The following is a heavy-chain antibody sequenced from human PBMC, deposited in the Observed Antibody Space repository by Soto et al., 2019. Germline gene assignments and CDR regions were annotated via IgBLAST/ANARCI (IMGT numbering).Heavy chain of an antibody. CDR2: ISGSGGST. J-gene: IGHJ5*02. CDR1: GFTFSSYA. CDR3: AKDPLGGSGSYYHNWFGP. Sequence: EVQLLESGGGLVQPGGSLRLSCAASGFTFSSYAMSWVRQAPGKGLEWVSAISGSGGSTYYADSVKGRFTISRDNSKNTLYLQMNSLRAEDTAVYYCAKDPLGGSGSYYHNWFGPWGQGTLVTVSS. D-gene: IGHD3-10*01. V-gene: IGHV3-23*01.